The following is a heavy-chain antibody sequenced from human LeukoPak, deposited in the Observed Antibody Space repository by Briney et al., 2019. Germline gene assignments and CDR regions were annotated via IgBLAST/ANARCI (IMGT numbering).Heavy chain of an antibody. CDR1: GGSFSGYY. CDR3: ARLVGGYYGMDV. V-gene: IGHV4-34*01. Sequence: SETLSLTCAVYGGSFSGYYWSWIRQPPGKGLEWIGEINHSGSTNYNPSLKSRVTISVDTSKNQFSLKLSSVTAADTAVYYCARLVGGYYGMDVWGQGTTVTVSS. J-gene: IGHJ6*02. D-gene: IGHD2-15*01. CDR2: INHSGST.